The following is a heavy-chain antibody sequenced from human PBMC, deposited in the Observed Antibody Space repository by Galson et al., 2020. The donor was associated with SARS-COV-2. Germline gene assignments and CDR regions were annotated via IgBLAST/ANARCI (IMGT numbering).Heavy chain of an antibody. Sequence: ASVKVSCKASGYTLSSYYMPWVRQAPGQGLEWMGIINPSGGSASYSHKFQGRITMTRDTSTSTVYMELNSLTSDDTAVYYCARGRVSGGYWGQGTLVIVSS. CDR3: ARGRVSGGY. J-gene: IGHJ4*02. D-gene: IGHD1-26*01. CDR2: INPSGGSA. CDR1: GYTLSSYY. V-gene: IGHV1-46*03.